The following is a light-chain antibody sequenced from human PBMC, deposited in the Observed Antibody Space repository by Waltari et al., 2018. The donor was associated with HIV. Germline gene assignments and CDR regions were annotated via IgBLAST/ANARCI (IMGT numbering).Light chain of an antibody. V-gene: IGLV1-51*01. CDR3: GTWDSSLNSVV. CDR2: DNN. J-gene: IGLJ2*01. CDR1: SPHLGTNY. Sequence: SVLTQPPSWSPPPRQEGTISCSASSPHLGTNYIYLFQQFPVTAPKLLFYDNNERPSGIPDRFSGSKSGTSATLDIAGLQTGDEADYYCGTWDSSLNSVVFGGGTKLTVL.